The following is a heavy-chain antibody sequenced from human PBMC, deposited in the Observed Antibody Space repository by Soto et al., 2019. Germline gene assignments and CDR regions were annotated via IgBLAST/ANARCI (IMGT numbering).Heavy chain of an antibody. Sequence: PSETLSLTCAVSGYSISSGHSWGWIRQPPGKGLEWIGSIFHTGSTYYNPSPKSRVTLSVDTSKNQFSLKLSSVTAADTAVYFCATLPRLDGMDVWGQGTTVTVSS. CDR1: GYSISSGHS. V-gene: IGHV4-38-2*01. CDR2: IFHTGST. CDR3: ATLPRLDGMDV. D-gene: IGHD6-25*01. J-gene: IGHJ6*02.